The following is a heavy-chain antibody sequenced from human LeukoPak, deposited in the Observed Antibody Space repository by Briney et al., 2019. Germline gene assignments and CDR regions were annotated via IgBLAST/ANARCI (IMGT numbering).Heavy chain of an antibody. J-gene: IGHJ4*02. Sequence: PGGSLRLSCAASGFTCSTYWMHCVRQPRGKGLVWVSRINPDGSTTNYADSVKGRFTISRDNAKNTLYLQMNSLTVEDTAVYYCVRIATVTTPDYWGQGTLVTVSS. D-gene: IGHD4-17*01. CDR2: INPDGSTT. CDR3: VRIATVTTPDY. CDR1: GFTCSTYW. V-gene: IGHV3-74*01.